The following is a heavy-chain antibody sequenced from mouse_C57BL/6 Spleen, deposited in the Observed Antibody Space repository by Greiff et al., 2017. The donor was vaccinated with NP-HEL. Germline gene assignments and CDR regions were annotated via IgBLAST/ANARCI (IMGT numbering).Heavy chain of an antibody. Sequence: QVQLQQSGPGLVQPSQCLSITCTVSGFSLTSYGVHWVRQSPGKGLEWLGVIWSGGSTDYNAAFISRLSISKDNSKSQVFFKMNSLQADDTAIYYCARYDYDDGLGYWGQGTTLTVSS. CDR3: ARYDYDDGLGY. J-gene: IGHJ2*01. D-gene: IGHD2-4*01. CDR2: IWSGGST. CDR1: GFSLTSYG. V-gene: IGHV2-2*01.